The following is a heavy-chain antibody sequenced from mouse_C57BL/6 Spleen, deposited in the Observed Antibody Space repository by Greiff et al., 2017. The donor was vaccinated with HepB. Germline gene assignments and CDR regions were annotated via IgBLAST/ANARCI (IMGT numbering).Heavy chain of an antibody. CDR1: GYSITSGYY. V-gene: IGHV3-6*01. J-gene: IGHJ2*01. Sequence: VQLQQSGPGLVKPSQSLSLTCSVTGYSITSGYYWNWIRQFPGNKLEWMGYISYDGSNNYNPSLKNRISITRDTSKNQFFLKLNSVTTEDTATYYCARGDYDDVFDYWGQGTTLTVSS. CDR3: ARGDYDDVFDY. D-gene: IGHD2-4*01. CDR2: ISYDGSN.